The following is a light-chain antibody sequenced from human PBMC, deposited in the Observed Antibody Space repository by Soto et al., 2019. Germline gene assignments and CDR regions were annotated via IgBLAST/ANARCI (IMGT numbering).Light chain of an antibody. V-gene: IGLV2-23*03. CDR1: SSDVGSYNL. CDR2: EGS. J-gene: IGLJ1*01. CDR3: SSFAGSSTVV. Sequence: QSVLTQPASVSGSPGQSITISCTGTSSDVGSYNLVSWYQQHPGKAPKLMIYEGSKRPSGVSNRFSGSKSGNTASLTISGLQAEDEADYYCSSFAGSSTVVFGTGTKPTAL.